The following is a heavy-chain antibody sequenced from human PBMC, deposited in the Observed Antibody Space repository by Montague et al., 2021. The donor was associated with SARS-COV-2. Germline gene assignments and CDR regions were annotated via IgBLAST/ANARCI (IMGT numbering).Heavy chain of an antibody. CDR3: AKGFTYYFASGGYPNCFDP. Sequence: SLRLSCAASGFTFSSYAMILFRQAPVKGLEWVSTISSTGGSTYYSDSVKGRFIISRDNSRNTVYMQMNNLRAEDTAVYYCAKGFTYYFASGGYPNCFDPWGQGTLVSVPS. J-gene: IGHJ5*02. CDR2: ISSTGGST. D-gene: IGHD3-10*01. V-gene: IGHV3-23*01. CDR1: GFTFSSYA.